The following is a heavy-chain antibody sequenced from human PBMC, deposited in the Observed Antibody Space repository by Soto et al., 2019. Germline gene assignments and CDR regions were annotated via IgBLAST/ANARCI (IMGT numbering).Heavy chain of an antibody. Sequence: GGSLRLSCAASGFTFSSYAMSWVRQAPGKGLEWVSAISGSGGSTYYADSVKGRFTISRDNSKNTLYLQMNSLRAEDTAVYYCAKALYSSSYYYYYMDVWGKGTTVTVSS. CDR2: ISGSGGST. CDR3: AKALYSSSYYYYYMDV. J-gene: IGHJ6*03. CDR1: GFTFSSYA. V-gene: IGHV3-23*01. D-gene: IGHD6-6*01.